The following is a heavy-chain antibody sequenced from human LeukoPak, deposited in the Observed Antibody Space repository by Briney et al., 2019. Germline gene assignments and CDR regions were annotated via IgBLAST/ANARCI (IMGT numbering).Heavy chain of an antibody. CDR2: IYTSGST. CDR1: GGSISSGSYY. Sequence: SETLSLTCTVSGGSISSGSYYWSWIRQPAGKGLEWIGRIYTSGSTNYNPSLKSRVTISVDTSKNQFSLKLSSVTAADTAVYYCARESLRLGELSSRPFDYWGQGTLVTVSS. D-gene: IGHD3-16*02. J-gene: IGHJ4*02. CDR3: ARESLRLGELSSRPFDY. V-gene: IGHV4-61*02.